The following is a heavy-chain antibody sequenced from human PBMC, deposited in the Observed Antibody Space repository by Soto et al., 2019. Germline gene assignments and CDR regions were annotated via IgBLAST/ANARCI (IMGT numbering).Heavy chain of an antibody. CDR3: ARDPQGSYCYIDY. Sequence: GGSLSLSWGASGFTFSSYAIHWVRQAPGKGLEWVKIISKDGNSKHYADSVKGRFTISRDNSKNTLFLQMNSLRAEDTAVYYCARDPQGSYCYIDYWGQGTPVTVSS. D-gene: IGHD3-10*01. J-gene: IGHJ4*02. CDR1: GFTFSSYA. V-gene: IGHV3-30-3*01. CDR2: ISKDGNSK.